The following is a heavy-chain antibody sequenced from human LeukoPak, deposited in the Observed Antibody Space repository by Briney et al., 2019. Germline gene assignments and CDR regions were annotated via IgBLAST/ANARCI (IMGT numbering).Heavy chain of an antibody. CDR1: GFTFSSYA. V-gene: IGHV3-23*01. J-gene: IGHJ4*02. CDR3: TTVTMVRGIN. D-gene: IGHD3-10*01. CDR2: ISGSGGST. Sequence: PGGXLRLSCAASGFTFSSYAMSWVRQAPGKGLEWVSAISGSGGSTYYADSVKGRFTISRDNSKNTLYLQMNSLTTEDTAVYYCTTVTMVRGINWGQGTLVTVSS.